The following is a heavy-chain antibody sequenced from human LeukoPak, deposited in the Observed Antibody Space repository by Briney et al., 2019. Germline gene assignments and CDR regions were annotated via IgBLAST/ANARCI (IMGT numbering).Heavy chain of an antibody. V-gene: IGHV4-4*07. Sequence: SETLSLTCTVSAGSISNYYWVWIRQPAEKGLEWIGLIYARGNTNYNPSLKSRVTMSIDTSKNQFSLKLTSVTAADTAVYYCARTPIYYFDNSGYYNWGQGTLVTVSS. D-gene: IGHD3-22*01. J-gene: IGHJ4*02. CDR2: IYARGNT. CDR3: ARTPIYYFDNSGYYN. CDR1: AGSISNYY.